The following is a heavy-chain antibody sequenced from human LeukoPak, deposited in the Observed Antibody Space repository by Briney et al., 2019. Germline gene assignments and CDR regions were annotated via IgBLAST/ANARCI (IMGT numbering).Heavy chain of an antibody. CDR2: IYSSGST. CDR3: ARDGNAMVRGYAFEI. V-gene: IGHV4-30-4*01. J-gene: IGHJ3*02. CDR1: GDSISSGDYD. Sequence: SQTLSLTCSVSGDSISSGDYDWSWIRQPPGKGPEWIGYIYSSGSTYYNPSLKSRVTISVDTSKNQFSLKLSSVTAADTAVYYCARDGNAMVRGYAFEIWGQGTMVTVSS. D-gene: IGHD3-10*01.